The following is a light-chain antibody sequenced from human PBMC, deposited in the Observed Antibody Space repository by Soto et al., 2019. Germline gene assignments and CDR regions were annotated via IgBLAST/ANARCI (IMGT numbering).Light chain of an antibody. CDR2: MVS. V-gene: IGKV2-30*01. CDR3: MQGTHWPFT. J-gene: IGKJ3*01. Sequence: DVVMTQSPLSLPVTLGQPASISCRSSQSLVYGSGNIYLNWFQQRPGQSPRRLIYMVSIRDSGVPDRFSGSGSGTDFTLKISRVEAEDVGVYYCMQGTHWPFTLGPGTKVDIX. CDR1: QSLVYGSGNIY.